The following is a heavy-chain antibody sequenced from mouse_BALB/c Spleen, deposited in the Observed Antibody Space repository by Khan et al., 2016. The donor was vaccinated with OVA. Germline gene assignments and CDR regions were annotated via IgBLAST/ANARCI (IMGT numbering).Heavy chain of an antibody. V-gene: IGHV9-1*02. D-gene: IGHD1-1*01. CDR3: ARGLNCYGSGFAY. CDR1: GYTFTNYG. Sequence: QIQLVQSGPELKKPGETVKISCKASGYTFTNYGMNWVKQAPGKALKWMGWINTYNGEPTYADDFKGRFAFSLETSASTAYLQINNLKNEDMAKYFCARGLNCYGSGFAYGGQGTLVTVSA. CDR2: INTYNGEP. J-gene: IGHJ3*01.